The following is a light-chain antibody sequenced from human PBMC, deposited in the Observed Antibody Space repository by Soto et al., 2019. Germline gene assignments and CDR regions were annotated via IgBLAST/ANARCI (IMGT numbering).Light chain of an antibody. CDR3: LQAETFPRT. CDR1: QAIGDR. V-gene: IGKV1-12*01. Sequence: DIQLTQSPSSVSASVGDRVTITCRASQAIGDRFAWFQQKPGRAPRHLIQFASTLLRGIPSRFSGSGSGTDFILTINSLQAEDFATYYCLQAETFPRTFGQGTRVE. CDR2: FAS. J-gene: IGKJ1*01.